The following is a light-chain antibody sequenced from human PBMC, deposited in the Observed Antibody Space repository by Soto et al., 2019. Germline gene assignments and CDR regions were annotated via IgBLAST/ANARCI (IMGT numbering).Light chain of an antibody. CDR3: QQSFSPLWT. V-gene: IGKV1-39*01. CDR2: AAS. J-gene: IGKJ1*01. Sequence: DIQMTQSPSSLSASVGDRVTITCRASQSISNYLNWYQQKPGKAPKILIYAASSMKSGVPSRFSGSGSETDFTLTIRSLQPDDSATYYCQQSFSPLWTFGQGTKVEV. CDR1: QSISNY.